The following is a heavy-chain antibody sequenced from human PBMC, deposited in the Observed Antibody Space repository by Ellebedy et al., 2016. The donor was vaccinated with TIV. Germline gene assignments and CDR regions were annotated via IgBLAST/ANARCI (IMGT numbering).Heavy chain of an antibody. D-gene: IGHD7-27*01. CDR2: IHSSGTN. CDR1: GGSVSIYH. Sequence: MPGGSLRLSCSVSGGSVSIYHWAWIRQPAGKGLEWFGRIHSSGTNNYNPSLKSRVTMSLDTSKNQFSLKLTSLTAADTALYYCARENWAFDFWGQGTLVTVSS. V-gene: IGHV4-4*07. J-gene: IGHJ4*02. CDR3: ARENWAFDF.